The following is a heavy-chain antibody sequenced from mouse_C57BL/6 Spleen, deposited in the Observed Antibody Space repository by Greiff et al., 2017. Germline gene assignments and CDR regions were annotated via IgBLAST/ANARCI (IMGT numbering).Heavy chain of an antibody. CDR2: IDPSDSET. Sequence: QVQLQQPGAELVRPGSSVKLSCKASGYTFTSYWMHWVKQRPIQGLEWIGNIDPSDSETHYNQKFKDKATLTVDKSSSTAYMQLSSLTSEDSAVYYGARLLGSITTVVGLDYCGQGTTLTVSS. CDR3: ARLLGSITTVVGLDY. CDR1: GYTFTSYW. D-gene: IGHD1-1*01. J-gene: IGHJ2*01. V-gene: IGHV1-52*01.